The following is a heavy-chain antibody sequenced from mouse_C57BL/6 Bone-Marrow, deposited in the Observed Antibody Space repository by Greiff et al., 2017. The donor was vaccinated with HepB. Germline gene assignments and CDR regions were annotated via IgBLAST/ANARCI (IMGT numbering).Heavy chain of an antibody. Sequence: VKLVESGPELVKPGASVKISCKASGYAFSSSWMNWVKQRPGKGLEWIGRIYPGDGDTKYNGKFKGKATLTADKSSSKAYMQLSSLTSEVSAVYCWARDGYSNCESWFADWGKAILVT. CDR1: GYAFSSSW. CDR3: ARDGYSNCESWFAD. D-gene: IGHD2-5*01. J-gene: IGHJ3*01. V-gene: IGHV1-82*01. CDR2: IYPGDGDT.